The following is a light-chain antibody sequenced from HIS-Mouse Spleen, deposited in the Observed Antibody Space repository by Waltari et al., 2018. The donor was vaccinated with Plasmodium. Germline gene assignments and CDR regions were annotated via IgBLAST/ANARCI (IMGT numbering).Light chain of an antibody. V-gene: IGLV3-10*01. CDR3: YSTDSSGNHRV. Sequence: SYELTRPPSVSVSPGQTARITCYGDALPTKYAYWYQQKSGQDPVLVIYEDSKRPSGIPERFSGSSSGTMATLTISGAQVEDEADYYCYSTDSSGNHRVFGGGTKLTVL. CDR1: ALPTKY. J-gene: IGLJ3*02. CDR2: EDS.